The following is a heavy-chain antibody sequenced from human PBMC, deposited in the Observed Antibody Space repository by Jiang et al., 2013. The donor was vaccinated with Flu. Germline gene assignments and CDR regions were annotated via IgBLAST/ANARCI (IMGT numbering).Heavy chain of an antibody. Sequence: AQKLQGRVTMTTDTSTSTAYMELRSLRSDDTAVYYCARELRDDFWSGYYEFDYWGQGTLVTVSS. D-gene: IGHD3-3*01. CDR3: ARELRDDFWSGYYEFDY. V-gene: IGHV1-18*01. J-gene: IGHJ4*02.